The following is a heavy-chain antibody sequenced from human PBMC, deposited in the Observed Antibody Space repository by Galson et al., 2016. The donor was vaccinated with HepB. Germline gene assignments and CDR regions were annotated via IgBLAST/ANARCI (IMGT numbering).Heavy chain of an antibody. J-gene: IGHJ3*02. CDR3: AKFNSSGFPLDALNM. CDR2: IHFYEGT. Sequence: SLRLSCAASGFTFSNSAFNWVRQAPGKGLEWVSGIHFYEGTYYIDSVQGRFTISKDNSKNILYLQMNRRRVEDTAVYFCAKFNSSGFPLDALNMWGQGTMVAVSS. D-gene: IGHD3-22*01. CDR1: GFTFSNSA. V-gene: IGHV3-23*01.